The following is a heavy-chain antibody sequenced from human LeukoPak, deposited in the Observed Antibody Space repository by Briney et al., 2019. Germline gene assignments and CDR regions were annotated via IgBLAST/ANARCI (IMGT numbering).Heavy chain of an antibody. CDR3: AREVYGSGSLYFQH. J-gene: IGHJ1*01. Sequence: GGSLRPSCAASAFTFSSYSMNWVRQAPGKGLEWVSSISSSSRYINYADSVKGRFTISRDNAKNSLYLQMNSLRAEDTAVYYCAREVYGSGSLYFQHWGQGTLVTVSS. CDR2: ISSSSRYI. V-gene: IGHV3-21*01. CDR1: AFTFSSYS. D-gene: IGHD3-10*01.